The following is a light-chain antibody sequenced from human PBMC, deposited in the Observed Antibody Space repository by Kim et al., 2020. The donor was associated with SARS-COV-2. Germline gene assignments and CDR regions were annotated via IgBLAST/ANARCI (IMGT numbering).Light chain of an antibody. CDR3: ETWDTNTPV. Sequence: QPVLTQSSSASASPGPSVKLTCTLSSGHSSHIIAWHQQQPGKAPRYLMDLEGSGSYSKGSGVPDRFSGSSSGADRYLTISNVQSEDEADYYCETWDTNTPVFGGGTQLTVL. V-gene: IGLV4-60*03. CDR2: LEGSGSY. J-gene: IGLJ3*02. CDR1: SGHSSHI.